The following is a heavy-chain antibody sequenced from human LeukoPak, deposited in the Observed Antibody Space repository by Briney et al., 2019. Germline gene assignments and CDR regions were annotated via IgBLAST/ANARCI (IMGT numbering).Heavy chain of an antibody. CDR2: ISGSGGST. V-gene: IGHV3-23*01. D-gene: IGHD5-18*01. J-gene: IGHJ4*02. Sequence: GGSLRLSCAASGFTFSSYSMNWVRQAPGKGLEWVSAISGSGGSTYYADSVKGRFTISRDNSKNTLYLQMNSLRAEDTAVYYCAKVARGYSYGYYDYWGQGTLVTVSS. CDR1: GFTFSSYS. CDR3: AKVARGYSYGYYDY.